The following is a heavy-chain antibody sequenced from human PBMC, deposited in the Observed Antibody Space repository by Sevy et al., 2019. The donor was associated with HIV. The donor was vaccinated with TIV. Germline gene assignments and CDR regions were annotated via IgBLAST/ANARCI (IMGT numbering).Heavy chain of an antibody. D-gene: IGHD2-2*01. Sequence: ASVKVSCKASGYTFTSYAMHWVRQAPGQRLEWMGWINAGNGNTKYSQKFQGRVTITRDTSASTAYMDLSSLRSEETAVYYCARGSGIVVVPAAIPMDVWGKGTTVTVSS. CDR1: GYTFTSYA. CDR2: INAGNGNT. V-gene: IGHV1-3*01. CDR3: ARGSGIVVVPAAIPMDV. J-gene: IGHJ6*03.